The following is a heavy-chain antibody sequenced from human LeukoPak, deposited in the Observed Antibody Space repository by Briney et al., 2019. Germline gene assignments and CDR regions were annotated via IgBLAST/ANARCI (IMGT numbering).Heavy chain of an antibody. J-gene: IGHJ4*02. CDR1: GFTFSSYG. CDR3: AKERIQLWNTYYFDY. CDR2: ISYDGSNK. V-gene: IGHV3-30*18. Sequence: GGSLRLSCAASGFTFSSYGMHWVRQAPGKGLEWVAVISYDGSNKYYADSAKGRFTISRDNSKNTLYLQMNSLRAEDTAVYYCAKERIQLWNTYYFDYWGQGTLVTVSS. D-gene: IGHD5-18*01.